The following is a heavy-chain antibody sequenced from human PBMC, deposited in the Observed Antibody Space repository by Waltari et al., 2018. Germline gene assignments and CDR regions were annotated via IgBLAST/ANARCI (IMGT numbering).Heavy chain of an antibody. D-gene: IGHD6-13*01. CDR3: TSDIAAAGFDY. CDR2: IIKKAFGATT. J-gene: IGHJ4*02. V-gene: IGHV3-49*04. CDR1: GFSLGDYG. Sequence: ESGGGLVQPGRSLRLSCDTSGFSLGDYGMTWVRQAPQKGLWWVGYIIKKAFGATTEFAASVKGRFSLSRDDSKGSRYLQMNSLTADETAIYYCTSDIAAAGFDYWGQGISVTVS.